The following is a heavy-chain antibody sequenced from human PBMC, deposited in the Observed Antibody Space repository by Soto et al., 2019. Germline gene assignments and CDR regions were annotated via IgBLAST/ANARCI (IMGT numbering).Heavy chain of an antibody. CDR1: GFTFSSYG. CDR2: IWYDGSNK. D-gene: IGHD6-13*01. J-gene: IGHJ4*02. Sequence: QVQLVESGGGVVQPGRSLRLSCAASGFTFSSYGMHWVRQAPGKGLEWVAVIWYDGSNKYYADSVKGRFTISRDNSKNTLYLQMNSLRADDTAVYYCARNGRSFKAAAGPIDYWGQGTLVTVSS. CDR3: ARNGRSFKAAAGPIDY. V-gene: IGHV3-33*01.